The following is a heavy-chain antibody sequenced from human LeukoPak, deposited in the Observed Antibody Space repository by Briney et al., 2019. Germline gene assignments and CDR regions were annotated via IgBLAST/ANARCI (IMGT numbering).Heavy chain of an antibody. D-gene: IGHD1-7*01. CDR1: GFTVSTYA. V-gene: IGHV3-23*01. CDR3: AKDGKIRNWNYYQAKPVY. J-gene: IGHJ4*02. Sequence: GGSLRLSCAASGFTVSTYAMSWVRQAPGKGLEWVSGISGSGGSTYYADSVKGRFTISRDNSKNTLYLQTNSLRAEDTAVYYCAKDGKIRNWNYYQAKPVYWGQGTLVTVSS. CDR2: ISGSGGST.